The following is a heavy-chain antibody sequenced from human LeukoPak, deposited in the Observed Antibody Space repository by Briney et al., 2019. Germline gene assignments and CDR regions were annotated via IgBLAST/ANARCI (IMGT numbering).Heavy chain of an antibody. CDR3: ATETKLRTWWSRHLFDY. D-gene: IGHD2-15*01. Sequence: ASVKVSCKVSGYTLTELSMHWVRQAPGKGLEWMGGFDPEDGETIYAQKFQGRVTMTEDTSTDTAYMELSGLRSEDTAVYYCATETKLRTWWSRHLFDYWGQGTLVTVSS. J-gene: IGHJ4*02. V-gene: IGHV1-24*01. CDR2: FDPEDGET. CDR1: GYTLTELS.